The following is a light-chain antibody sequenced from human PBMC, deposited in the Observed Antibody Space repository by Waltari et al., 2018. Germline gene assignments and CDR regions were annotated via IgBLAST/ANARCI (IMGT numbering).Light chain of an antibody. J-gene: IGLJ3*02. V-gene: IGLV4-69*01. CDR2: LNSDGSH. CDR3: QTWGTGIRV. Sequence: QLVLTQSPSASASLGASVKHTCTLRSGHSSYAIAWHQQQPEKVPRYLMKLNSDGSHSKGDGIPDRFSGSSSGAERYLTISSLQSEDEADYYCQTWGTGIRVFGGGTKLTVL. CDR1: SGHSSYA.